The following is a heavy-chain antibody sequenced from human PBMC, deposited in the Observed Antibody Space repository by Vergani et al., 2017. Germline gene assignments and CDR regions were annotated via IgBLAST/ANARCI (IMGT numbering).Heavy chain of an antibody. V-gene: IGHV4-59*01. Sequence: QVQLQESGPGLVKPSETLSLTGTVSGGSISSYHWSWIRQPPGKGLEWYGYIYYSGSTNYKPSLKSRVTISVDTSKNQFSLKMSSVTAATTAVYYCARGYCSSTSCPFDYWGQGTLVTVSS. CDR3: ARGYCSSTSCPFDY. CDR1: GGSISSYH. D-gene: IGHD2-2*01. CDR2: IYYSGST. J-gene: IGHJ4*02.